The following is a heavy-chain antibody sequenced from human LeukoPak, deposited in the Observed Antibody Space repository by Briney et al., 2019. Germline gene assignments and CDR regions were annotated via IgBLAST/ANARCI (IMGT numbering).Heavy chain of an antibody. D-gene: IGHD6-13*01. V-gene: IGHV1-2*06. CDR3: AREGSSWTGANFDY. J-gene: IGHJ4*02. CDR2: INPNSGGT. Sequence: GASVKVSCKASGYTFTCYYMHWVRQAPRQGLEWMGRINPNSGGTNYAQKFQGRVTMTRDTSISTAYMELSRLRSDDTAVYYCAREGSSWTGANFDYWGQGTLVTVSS. CDR1: GYTFTCYY.